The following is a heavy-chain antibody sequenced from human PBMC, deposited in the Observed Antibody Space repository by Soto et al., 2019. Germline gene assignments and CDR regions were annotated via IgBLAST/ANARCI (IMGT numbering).Heavy chain of an antibody. Sequence: SQTLSLTCAISGDSVSSNSAAWNWIRQSPSRGLEWLGRTYYRSKWYNDYAVSVKSRITINPDTSKNQFSLQLNSVTHEDAAVYYCARDRMTPDYYYYGMDVWGQGTTVTVSS. J-gene: IGHJ6*02. V-gene: IGHV6-1*01. CDR3: ARDRMTPDYYYYGMDV. CDR1: GDSVSSNSAA. D-gene: IGHD2-2*01. CDR2: TYYRSKWYN.